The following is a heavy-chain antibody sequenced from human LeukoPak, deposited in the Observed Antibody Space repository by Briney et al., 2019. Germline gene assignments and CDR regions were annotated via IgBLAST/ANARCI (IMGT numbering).Heavy chain of an antibody. J-gene: IGHJ6*02. CDR1: GFTFSSYG. V-gene: IGHV3-33*01. CDR3: ARAGPSVGMDV. CDR2: IWYDGSNK. D-gene: IGHD1-14*01. Sequence: PGGSLRLPCAASGFTFSSYGMHWVRQAPGKGLEWVAVIWYDGSNKYYADSVKGRFTISRDNSKNTLYLQMNSLRAEDTAVYYCARAGPSVGMDVWGQGTTVTVSS.